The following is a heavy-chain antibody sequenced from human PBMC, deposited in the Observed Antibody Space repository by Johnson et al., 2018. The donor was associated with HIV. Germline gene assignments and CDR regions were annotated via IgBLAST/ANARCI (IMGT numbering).Heavy chain of an antibody. Sequence: QMQLVESGGGVVQTGRSLRLSCAASGFTFSSYAMHWVRQAPGKGLEWVAIISYDGTNKYYADSVKGRFTISRDNSKNTLYLQMNSLRAEDTAVYYCARGVEGAFDIWGQGTRVTVSS. CDR1: GFTFSSYA. V-gene: IGHV3-30-3*01. J-gene: IGHJ3*02. CDR2: ISYDGTNK. D-gene: IGHD3-10*01. CDR3: ARGVEGAFDI.